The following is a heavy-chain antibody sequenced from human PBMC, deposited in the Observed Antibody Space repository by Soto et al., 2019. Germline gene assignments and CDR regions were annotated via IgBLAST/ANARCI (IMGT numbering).Heavy chain of an antibody. CDR2: ISGSGGST. D-gene: IGHD1-26*01. Sequence: EVQLLESGGGLVQPGGSLRLSCAASGFTFITNAMTWVRQPPGKGLEWVSGISGSGGSTYYADSVKGRFTISRDNSKNMLYLQMNSLRADDSAVYYCAEDRYHTGSCVDSWGQGTLVTVSS. V-gene: IGHV3-23*01. J-gene: IGHJ4*02. CDR1: GFTFITNA. CDR3: AEDRYHTGSCVDS.